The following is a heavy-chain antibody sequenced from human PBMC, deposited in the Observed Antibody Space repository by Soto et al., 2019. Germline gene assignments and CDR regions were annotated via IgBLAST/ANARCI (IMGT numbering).Heavy chain of an antibody. J-gene: IGHJ4*02. CDR2: ISGSGGST. V-gene: IGHV3-23*01. D-gene: IGHD4-17*01. CDR3: AKGSSTVNTLRVGHFDY. Sequence: EVQLLESGGGLVQPGGSLRLSCAASGFTFSSYAMSWVRQAPGKGLEWVSAISGSGGSTYYADSVKGRFTISRDNSKNTLYLQMNSLRAEDTAVYYCAKGSSTVNTLRVGHFDYWGQGTLVTVSS. CDR1: GFTFSSYA.